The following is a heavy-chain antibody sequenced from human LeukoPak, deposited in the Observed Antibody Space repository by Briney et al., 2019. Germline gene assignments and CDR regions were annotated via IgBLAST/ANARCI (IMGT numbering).Heavy chain of an antibody. J-gene: IGHJ4*02. D-gene: IGHD2-2*01. V-gene: IGHV4-34*01. Sequence: PSETLSLTCTVSGGSISSYYWSWIRQPPGKGLEWIGEINHSGSTNYNPSLKSRVTISVDTSKNQFSLKLSSVTAADTAVYYCARAKIAGEDIVVVPAANFDYWGQGTLVTVSS. CDR2: INHSGST. CDR3: ARAKIAGEDIVVVPAANFDY. CDR1: GGSISSYY.